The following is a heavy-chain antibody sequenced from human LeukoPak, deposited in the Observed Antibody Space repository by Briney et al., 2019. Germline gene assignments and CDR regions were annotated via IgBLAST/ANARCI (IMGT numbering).Heavy chain of an antibody. CDR1: GFTFSGYS. CDR2: ISSSSSYI. CDR3: ARGRSGWVLDYFDY. Sequence: GGSLRLSCAASGFTFSGYSMNWVRQAPGKGLEWVSSISSSSSYIYYADSVKGRFTISRDNAKNSLYLQMNSLRAEDTAVYYCARGRSGWVLDYFDYWGQGALVTVSS. J-gene: IGHJ4*02. V-gene: IGHV3-21*01. D-gene: IGHD6-19*01.